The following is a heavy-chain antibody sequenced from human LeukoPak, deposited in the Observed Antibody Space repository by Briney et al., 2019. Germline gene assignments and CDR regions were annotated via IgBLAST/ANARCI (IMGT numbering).Heavy chain of an antibody. CDR2: ISSSSSYI. D-gene: IGHD3-22*01. CDR3: ASSPGGYYDCSGLINVPFDY. CDR1: GFTFSSYS. V-gene: IGHV3-21*01. Sequence: GESLRLSCAAAGFTFSSYSMNWVRQAPGKGLEWVSSISSSSSYIYYADSVKGRFTISRDNAKNSLYLQMNSLRAEDTAVYYCASSPGGYYDCSGLINVPFDYWGQGTLVTVSS. J-gene: IGHJ4*02.